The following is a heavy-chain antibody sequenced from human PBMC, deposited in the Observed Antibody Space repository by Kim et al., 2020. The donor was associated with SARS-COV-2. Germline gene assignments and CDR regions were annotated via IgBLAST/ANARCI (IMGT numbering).Heavy chain of an antibody. D-gene: IGHD3-22*01. V-gene: IGHV1-69*13. CDR2: IIPIFGTA. J-gene: IGHJ6*02. Sequence: SVKVSCKASGGTFSSYAISWVRQAPGQGLEWMGGIIPIFGTANYAQKFQGRVTITADESTSTAYMELSSLRSEDTAVYYCARPHLVRMSYYDSSGYVYSDGMDVWGQGTTVTVSS. CDR3: ARPHLVRMSYYDSSGYVYSDGMDV. CDR1: GGTFSSYA.